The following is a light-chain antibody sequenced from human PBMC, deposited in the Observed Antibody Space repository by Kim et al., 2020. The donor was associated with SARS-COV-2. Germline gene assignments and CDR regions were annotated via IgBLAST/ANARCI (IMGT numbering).Light chain of an antibody. V-gene: IGLV1-47*01. J-gene: IGLJ2*01. Sequence: ELTQPPSASGTPGQRVTISCSGSSSNIGSNYVYWYQQLPGTAPKLLIYRNNQRPSGVPDRFSGSKSGTSASLAISGLRSEDEADYYCAAWDDSLRMVF. CDR3: AAWDDSLRMV. CDR1: SSNIGSNY. CDR2: RNN.